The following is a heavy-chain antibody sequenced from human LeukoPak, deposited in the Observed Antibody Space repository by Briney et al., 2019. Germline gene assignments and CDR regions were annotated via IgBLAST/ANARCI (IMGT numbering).Heavy chain of an antibody. V-gene: IGHV5-51*01. CDR3: ARGDNSGWYFFDY. Sequence: GESLKISCKASGYTFTDHWIGWARQMPGKGLEWMGIIYPGDSDTRYSPSFQGQVTISADKSISTAYLQWRNLQAPDTAMYYCARGDNSGWYFFDYWGQGTLVTVSS. CDR2: IYPGDSDT. J-gene: IGHJ4*02. CDR1: GYTFTDHW. D-gene: IGHD6-19*01.